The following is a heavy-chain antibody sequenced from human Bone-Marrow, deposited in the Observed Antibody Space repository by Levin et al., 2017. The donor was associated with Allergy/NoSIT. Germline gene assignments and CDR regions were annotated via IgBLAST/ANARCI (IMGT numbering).Heavy chain of an antibody. CDR2: ISWNRDII. Sequence: SLKISCAASGFTFDDYAMHWVRQAPGKGLEWVSGISWNRDIIVYADSVKGRFTISRDHAKNFLYLQMNSLRPEDTALYYCAKDVEGVAGTGYFDYWGQGTLVTVSS. J-gene: IGHJ4*02. V-gene: IGHV3-9*01. CDR1: GFTFDDYA. CDR3: AKDVEGVAGTGYFDY. D-gene: IGHD6-19*01.